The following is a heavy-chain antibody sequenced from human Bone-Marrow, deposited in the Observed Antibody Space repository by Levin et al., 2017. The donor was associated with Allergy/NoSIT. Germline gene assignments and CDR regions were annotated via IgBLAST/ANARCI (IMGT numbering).Heavy chain of an antibody. Sequence: SETLSLTCSVSGFSITSGYFWGWIRQSPGKGPEWIASLYHSGTTYYNPSLKSRVTISVDTSKNQFSLKLNSVTAADTAVYYCARDRRSDSSGSDYWGQGTLVTVSS. V-gene: IGHV4-38-2*02. J-gene: IGHJ4*02. CDR3: ARDRRSDSSGSDY. CDR1: GFSITSGYF. D-gene: IGHD3-22*01. CDR2: LYHSGTT.